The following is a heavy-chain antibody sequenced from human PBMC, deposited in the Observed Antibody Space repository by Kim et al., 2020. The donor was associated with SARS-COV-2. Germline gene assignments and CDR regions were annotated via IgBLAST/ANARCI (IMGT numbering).Heavy chain of an antibody. Sequence: SETLSLTCAVYGGSFSGYYWTWIRQPPGKGLEWIGEINHSGSTNYNPSLKSRVTISVDTPKNQFSLKVSSVTAADTAVYYCARGSIAVAGSSDYWGQGTL. CDR2: INHSGST. D-gene: IGHD6-19*01. CDR3: ARGSIAVAGSSDY. J-gene: IGHJ4*02. CDR1: GGSFSGYY. V-gene: IGHV4-34*01.